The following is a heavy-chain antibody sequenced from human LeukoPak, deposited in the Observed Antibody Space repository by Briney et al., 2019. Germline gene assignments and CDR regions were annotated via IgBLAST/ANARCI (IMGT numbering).Heavy chain of an antibody. CDR2: ISGGGGGI. D-gene: IGHD6-19*01. V-gene: IGHV3-23*01. CDR1: GFAFRTYT. J-gene: IGHJ4*02. Sequence: GGSLRLSCAASGFAFRTYTMNWVRQAPGKGLEWVSAISGGGGGIYYADSVTGRFTISRDNSKNTLYLQMNSLRAEDTAVYYCAKDRGSAWYSFDYWGQGTLVTASS. CDR3: AKDRGSAWYSFDY.